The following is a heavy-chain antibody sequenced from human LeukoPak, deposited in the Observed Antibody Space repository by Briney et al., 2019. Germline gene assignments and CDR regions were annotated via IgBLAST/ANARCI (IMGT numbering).Heavy chain of an antibody. CDR2: INPNSGGT. CDR1: GYTFTSYY. CDR3: ARDLGGDLYFDY. D-gene: IGHD2-21*02. Sequence: ASVKVSCKASGYTFTSYYMHWVRQAPGQGLEWMGWINPNSGGTNYAQKFQGRVTMTRDTSISTAYMELSRLRSDDTAVYYCARDLGGDLYFDYWGQGTLITVSS. V-gene: IGHV1-2*02. J-gene: IGHJ4*02.